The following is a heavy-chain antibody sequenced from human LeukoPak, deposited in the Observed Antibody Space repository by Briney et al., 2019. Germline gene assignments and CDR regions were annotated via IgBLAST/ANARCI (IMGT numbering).Heavy chain of an antibody. CDR3: ARGIRYQLGVVSWFDP. V-gene: IGHV4-4*07. CDR1: GDSITSHY. D-gene: IGHD3-16*01. CDR2: VYTSGT. J-gene: IGHJ5*02. Sequence: SETLSLTCTVSGDSITSHYWSWIRQPAGKGLEWIGRVYTSGTDYNPSLKSRVTMSLDTSKNQFSLHLRSVTAADMAVYYCARGIRYQLGVVSWFDPWGQGMLVTVSS.